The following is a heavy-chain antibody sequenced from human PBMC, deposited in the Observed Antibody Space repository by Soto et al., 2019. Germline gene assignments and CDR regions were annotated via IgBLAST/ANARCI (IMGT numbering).Heavy chain of an antibody. D-gene: IGHD5-12*01. Sequence: EVQLVQSGGGFVQPGESLRLSCVLSGFSHDHGLHWVRQVPGRGLEWVSGILWNSGAAGYADSVKGRFTISRDTAKNSLHLQMDSLRPEDTALYYCGKDVAPGGLDVWGQGTTVTVSS. CDR1: GFSHDHG. V-gene: IGHV3-9*02. J-gene: IGHJ6*02. CDR3: GKDVAPGGLDV. CDR2: ILWNSGAA.